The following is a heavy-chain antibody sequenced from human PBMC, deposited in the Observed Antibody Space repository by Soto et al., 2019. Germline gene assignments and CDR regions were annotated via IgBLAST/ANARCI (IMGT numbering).Heavy chain of an antibody. CDR3: ARDHDYGDYGALGWFDP. CDR2: IWYDGSNK. J-gene: IGHJ5*02. CDR1: GFTFSSYG. D-gene: IGHD4-17*01. V-gene: IGHV3-33*01. Sequence: QVQLVESGGGVVQPGRSLRLSCAASGFTFSSYGMHWVRQAPGKGLEWVAVIWYDGSNKYYADSVKGRFTISRDNSKNTLYLKMNSLRAEDKAVYYCARDHDYGDYGALGWFDPWGQGTLVTVSS.